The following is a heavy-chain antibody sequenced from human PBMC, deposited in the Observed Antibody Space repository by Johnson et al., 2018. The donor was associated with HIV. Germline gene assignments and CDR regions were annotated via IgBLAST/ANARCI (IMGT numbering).Heavy chain of an antibody. Sequence: VQLVESGGGLVQPGGSLRLSCAASGFTFITYWMSWVRQAPGKGLEWVSVIYSGGSTYYADSVKGRFPISRDNSKNTLYLQMNSLRAEDTAVHYCAREGAVSDGGAFDIWGQGTMVTVSS. J-gene: IGHJ3*02. CDR1: GFTFITYW. CDR3: AREGAVSDGGAFDI. V-gene: IGHV3-66*01. CDR2: IYSGGST. D-gene: IGHD2-8*01.